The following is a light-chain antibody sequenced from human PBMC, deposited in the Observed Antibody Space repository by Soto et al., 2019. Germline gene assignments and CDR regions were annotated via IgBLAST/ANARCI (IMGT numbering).Light chain of an antibody. V-gene: IGLV2-23*01. CDR2: ETS. Sequence: QSALTQPASVSGSPGQSVTISCTGTSSDFGSYKFVSWYQRHPGTVPKVIIYETSKRPSGVSDRFSGSKSGNTASLTISGLQAEDEADYYCFSFTSTNTHVFGSGTKLTVL. J-gene: IGLJ1*01. CDR3: FSFTSTNTHV. CDR1: SSDFGSYKF.